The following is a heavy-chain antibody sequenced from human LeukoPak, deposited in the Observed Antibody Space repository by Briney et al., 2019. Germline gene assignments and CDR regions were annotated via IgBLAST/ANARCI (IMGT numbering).Heavy chain of an antibody. CDR1: GFTFSSYG. V-gene: IGHV3-33*06. D-gene: IGHD4-17*01. J-gene: IGHJ4*02. CDR3: AKDLGYDYGDDLDY. Sequence: GGSLRLSCAASGFTFSSYGMPWVRQAPGKGLEWVAVIWYDGSNKYYADSVKGRFTISRDNSKNTLYLQMNSLRAEDTAVYYCAKDLGYDYGDDLDYWGQGTLVTVSS. CDR2: IWYDGSNK.